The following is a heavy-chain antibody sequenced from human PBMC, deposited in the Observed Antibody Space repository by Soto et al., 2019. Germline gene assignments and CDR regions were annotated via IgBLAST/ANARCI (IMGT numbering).Heavy chain of an antibody. CDR1: GFTFSSYV. Sequence: GGSLRLSCVGSGFTFSSYVMHWVRQAPGKGLEYVSAISSNGGTTFYASSVKGRFTISRDNSEKTLSLHMNSLTVEDTAVYYCANDWLLNDISGLEAFEIRGPGTMVTVSS. V-gene: IGHV3-64*01. CDR2: ISSNGGTT. CDR3: ANDWLLNDISGLEAFEI. J-gene: IGHJ3*02. D-gene: IGHD3-22*01.